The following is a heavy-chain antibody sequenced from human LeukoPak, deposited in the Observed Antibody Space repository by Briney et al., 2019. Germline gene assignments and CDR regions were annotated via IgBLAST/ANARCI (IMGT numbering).Heavy chain of an antibody. D-gene: IGHD2-2*01. CDR2: IIPILGIA. V-gene: IGHV1-69*04. J-gene: IGHJ6*02. Sequence: SVKVSCKASGGTFSSYAISWVRQAPGQGLEWMGRIIPILGIANYAQKFQGRVTITADKSTSTAYMELSSLRSEDTAVYYCARGHLEYQPFYYYYGMDVWGQGTTVTVSS. CDR3: ARGHLEYQPFYYYYGMDV. CDR1: GGTFSSYA.